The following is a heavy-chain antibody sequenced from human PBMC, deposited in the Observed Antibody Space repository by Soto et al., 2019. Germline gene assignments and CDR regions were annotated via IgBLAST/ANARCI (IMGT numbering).Heavy chain of an antibody. D-gene: IGHD2-15*01. V-gene: IGHV3-74*01. Sequence: EVNLVESGGGLVQPGGSLRLSCAVSGFTFSDHWMHWVHQGPGKGLEWVARVNNDGDGTFYADSAKGRFIISRDNAKNILYLEMSMLRVEDTAAYFCVRAGYCGGTCSYWYFDLWGRGTPVTVSS. CDR3: VRAGYCGGTCSYWYFDL. CDR2: VNNDGDGT. J-gene: IGHJ2*01. CDR1: GFTFSDHW.